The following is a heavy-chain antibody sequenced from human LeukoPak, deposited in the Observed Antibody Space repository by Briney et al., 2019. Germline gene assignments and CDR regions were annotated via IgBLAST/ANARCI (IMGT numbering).Heavy chain of an antibody. D-gene: IGHD3-3*01. CDR2: INNDGSSGKSSP. CDR1: GFSFRSYW. Sequence: PGGSLRISCAASGFSFRSYWMHWVRQAPGKGLVWVSRINNDGSSGKSSPSYADSVKGRFTISRDNAKNTLYLQMDSLRVEDTAVYYCARCSANGFWSGYYDYYYYYMDVWGKGTTVTVSS. CDR3: ARCSANGFWSGYYDYYYYYMDV. V-gene: IGHV3-74*01. J-gene: IGHJ6*03.